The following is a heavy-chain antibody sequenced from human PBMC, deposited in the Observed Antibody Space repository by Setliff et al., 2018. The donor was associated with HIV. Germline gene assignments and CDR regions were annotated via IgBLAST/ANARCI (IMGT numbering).Heavy chain of an antibody. CDR2: INPAGNPT. Sequence: ASVKVSCQASGSTFTSDYIHGVRLAPGQGLEWMGIINPAGNPTSSAQKFQGRLTKTRDTSTNTVYMELSSLRSEDTAVYYWAKDIPVPVINSGRIKNWCDPWGEGTLVTVSS. CDR3: AKDIPVPVINSGRIKNWCDP. J-gene: IGHJ5*02. V-gene: IGHV1-46*01. CDR1: GSTFTSDY. D-gene: IGHD6-19*01.